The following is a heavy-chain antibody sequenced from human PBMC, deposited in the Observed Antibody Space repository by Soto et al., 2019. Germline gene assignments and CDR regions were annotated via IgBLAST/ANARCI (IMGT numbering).Heavy chain of an antibody. D-gene: IGHD1-26*01. CDR3: ASHRYSGTPNGY. J-gene: IGHJ4*02. Sequence: EVQLLESGGGLVQAGGSLRLSCAASGFTSSSYAMSWVRQAPGKGLEWVSLIGASGDRTHYADSVKGRFTISRDNSKNTLYLQMSSLRAADTAIYYCASHRYSGTPNGYWGQGTLVTVSS. CDR1: GFTSSSYA. V-gene: IGHV3-23*01. CDR2: IGASGDRT.